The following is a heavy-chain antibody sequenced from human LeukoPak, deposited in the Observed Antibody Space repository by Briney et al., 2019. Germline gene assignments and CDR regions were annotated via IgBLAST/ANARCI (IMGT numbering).Heavy chain of an antibody. D-gene: IGHD6-19*01. CDR1: GGSFSGYY. CDR3: ARGSRQWLVRYFDY. CDR2: INHSGST. J-gene: IGHJ4*02. Sequence: PSETLSLTCAVYGGSFSGYYWSWIRQPPGKGLEWIGEINHSGSTNYNPSLKSRVTISVDTSKNQFSLKLNSVTAADTAVYYCARGSRQWLVRYFDYWGQGTLVTVSS. V-gene: IGHV4-34*01.